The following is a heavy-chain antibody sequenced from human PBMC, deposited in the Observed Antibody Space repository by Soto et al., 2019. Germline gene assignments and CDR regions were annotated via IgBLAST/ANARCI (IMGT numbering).Heavy chain of an antibody. CDR2: IYYSGST. Sequence: QVQLQASGPGLVKPSQTLSLTCTVSGGSISSGDYYWSWLRQPPGKGLEWIGYIYYSGSTYYIPSLKSRVTISVDTSKNQFALKLSAVTAADTAVYYCASTVDWGQGTLVTVSS. CDR1: GGSISSGDYY. D-gene: IGHD4-17*01. J-gene: IGHJ4*02. CDR3: ASTVD. V-gene: IGHV4-30-4*01.